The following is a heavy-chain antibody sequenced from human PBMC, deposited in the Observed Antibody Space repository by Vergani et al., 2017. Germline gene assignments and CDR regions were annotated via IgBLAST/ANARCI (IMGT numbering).Heavy chain of an antibody. CDR2: ISAYNGNT. D-gene: IGHD3-3*01. Sequence: QVQLVQSGAEVKKPGASVKFSCKASGYTFTSYGISWVRQAPGQGLEWMGWISAYNGNTNYAQKLQGRVTMTTDTSTSTAYMELRSLRSDDTAVYYCVGVDYDFWSGPDGTNDAFDIWGQGTMVTVSS. CDR3: VGVDYDFWSGPDGTNDAFDI. J-gene: IGHJ3*02. CDR1: GYTFTSYG. V-gene: IGHV1-18*01.